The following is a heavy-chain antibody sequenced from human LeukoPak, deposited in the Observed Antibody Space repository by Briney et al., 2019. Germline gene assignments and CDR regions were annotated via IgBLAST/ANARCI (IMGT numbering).Heavy chain of an antibody. CDR2: IYYSGST. V-gene: IGHV4-59*01. CDR3: ARVFWSGYYPHFDY. D-gene: IGHD3-3*01. Sequence: PSETLSLTCTVSGGSISSYYWSWIRQPPGKGLEWIGYIYYSGSTNYNPSLKSRLTISVDTSKNQFSLKLSSVTAADTAVYYCARVFWSGYYPHFDYWGQGTLVTVSS. J-gene: IGHJ4*02. CDR1: GGSISSYY.